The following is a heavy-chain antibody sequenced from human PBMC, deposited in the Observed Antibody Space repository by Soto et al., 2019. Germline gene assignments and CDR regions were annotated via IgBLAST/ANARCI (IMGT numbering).Heavy chain of an antibody. D-gene: IGHD1-1*01. CDR1: GFIFSNYA. CDR2: ISGSGATT. CDR3: AKGGIPRRYNIPKVDCDS. Sequence: PGGSLRLSCAASGFIFSNYAMSWVRQSPGKGLEWVSSISGSGATTYYPDSVKGRFTISRDNSKNTLYLQMNNLRAEDTAVYYCAKGGIPRRYNIPKVDCDSWGQGSLVTVSS. J-gene: IGHJ4*02. V-gene: IGHV3-23*01.